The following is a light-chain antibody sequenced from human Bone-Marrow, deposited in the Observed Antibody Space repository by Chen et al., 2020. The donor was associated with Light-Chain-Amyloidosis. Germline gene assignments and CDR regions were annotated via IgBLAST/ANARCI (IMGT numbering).Light chain of an antibody. Sequence: EIVLTQSPATLSLSPVERVTLSCRASQSVSNNLAWYQQKPGQAPRLLIYDGSSRATGIPARFSGGGSGTDFTLTISSLEPEDFAVYYCQRRSNWPPMSTFGQGTQLAIK. CDR1: QSVSNN. V-gene: IGKV3-11*01. CDR2: DGS. J-gene: IGKJ2*01. CDR3: QRRSNWPPMST.